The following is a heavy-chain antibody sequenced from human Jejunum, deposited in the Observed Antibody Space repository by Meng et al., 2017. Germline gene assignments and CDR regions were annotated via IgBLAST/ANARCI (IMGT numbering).Heavy chain of an antibody. CDR1: GGSSSGFY. CDR2: IHPSGST. Sequence: QVQLQQWGAGLLKPSETLSLTCAVYGGSSSGFYLSWIRQPPGKGLEWIGEIHPSGSTDYNPSLKSRPTISLDTSKNQFSLSLNSATAADTGIYYCTRGTDRAKSGDYWGQGTLVTVSS. D-gene: IGHD1-14*01. J-gene: IGHJ4*02. CDR3: TRGTDRAKSGDY. V-gene: IGHV4-34*01.